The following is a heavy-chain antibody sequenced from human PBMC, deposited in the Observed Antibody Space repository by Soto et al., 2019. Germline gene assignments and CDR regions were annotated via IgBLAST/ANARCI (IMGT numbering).Heavy chain of an antibody. D-gene: IGHD3-22*01. V-gene: IGHV4-59*08. CDR2: IYYSGST. Sequence: SETLSLTCTVSGGSISTDCWSWIRQPPGKGLEWIGYIYYSGSTNYNPSLKSRVTISVDTSRDQFSLKLSSVTAADTAVYYCARHLGYDSSGYYRNWFDPWGQGTLVTVSS. J-gene: IGHJ5*02. CDR1: GGSISTDC. CDR3: ARHLGYDSSGYYRNWFDP.